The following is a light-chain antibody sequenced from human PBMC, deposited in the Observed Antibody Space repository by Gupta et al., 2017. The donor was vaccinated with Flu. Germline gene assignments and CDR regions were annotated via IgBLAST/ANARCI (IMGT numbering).Light chain of an antibody. CDR3: QQSYNIPYT. Sequence: SPSCLSASVGGRVTITCRAGQSATSQLHWYKQKTGKAPKVLIYDASTLQSGVPSKFSGSGSGTDFTLTISSLPPEDFATYYCQQSYNIPYTFGQGTKLEIK. J-gene: IGKJ2*01. V-gene: IGKV1-39*01. CDR1: QSATSQ. CDR2: DAS.